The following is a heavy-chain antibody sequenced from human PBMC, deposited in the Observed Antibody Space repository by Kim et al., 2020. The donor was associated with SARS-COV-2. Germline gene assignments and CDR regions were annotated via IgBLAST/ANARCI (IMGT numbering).Heavy chain of an antibody. CDR2: I. CDR3: ARGRSYEPFDY. Sequence: ISSADSAKGRLHIPRDTATNELALQMNSLRAEDKAVYYCARGRSYEPFDYWGQGTLVTVSS. J-gene: IGHJ4*02. D-gene: IGHD3-16*01. V-gene: IGHV3-48*01.